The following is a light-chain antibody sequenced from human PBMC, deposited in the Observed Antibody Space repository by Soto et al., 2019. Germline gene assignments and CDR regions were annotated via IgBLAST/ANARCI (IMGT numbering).Light chain of an antibody. CDR1: NSDVGGYNY. V-gene: IGLV2-14*01. CDR2: EVS. CDR3: SSYTSSSIDYV. Sequence: QSALTQPASVSGSPGQSITISCTGTNSDVGGYNYVSWYQQHPGKAPKLMIYEVSNRPSGVSNRFSDSKSGNTASLTISGLQAEDEADYYCSSYTSSSIDYVFGTGTKVTVL. J-gene: IGLJ1*01.